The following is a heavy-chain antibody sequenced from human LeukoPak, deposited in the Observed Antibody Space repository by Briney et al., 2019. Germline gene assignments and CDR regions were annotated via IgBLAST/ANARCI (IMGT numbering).Heavy chain of an antibody. CDR1: GFIFSNYA. Sequence: PGRSPRLSCAASGFIFSNYAMRWVRQAPGKGLEWVALISSDGSKTYHADSVKGRFSISRNNSNNTLYLQLNSLRAEDTSVYYCARDSTYWYDSGSSGPHYFDYWGQGTLVTVSS. CDR2: ISSDGSKT. CDR3: ARDSTYWYDSGSSGPHYFDY. D-gene: IGHD3-10*01. J-gene: IGHJ4*02. V-gene: IGHV3-30*01.